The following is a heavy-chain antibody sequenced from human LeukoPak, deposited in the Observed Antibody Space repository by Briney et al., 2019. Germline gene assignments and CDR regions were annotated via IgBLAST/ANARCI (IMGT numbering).Heavy chain of an antibody. D-gene: IGHD3-22*01. J-gene: IGHJ6*03. CDR1: GGTFSSYA. V-gene: IGHV1-69*05. CDR3: ASTHSSGYPSLTPYYYYYMDV. CDR2: IIPIFGTA. Sequence: ASVKVSCKASGGTFSSYAISWVRQAPGQGLEWMGGIIPIFGTANYAQKFQGRVTITTDESTSTAYMELSSLRSEDTAVYYCASTHSSGYPSLTPYYYYYMDVWGKGTTVTVSS.